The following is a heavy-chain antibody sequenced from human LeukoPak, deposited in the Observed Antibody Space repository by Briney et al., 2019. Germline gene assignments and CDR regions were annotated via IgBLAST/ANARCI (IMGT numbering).Heavy chain of an antibody. V-gene: IGHV3-64D*06. CDR3: VRGTGY. CDR1: GFTFSTYV. CDR2: ISSNGDNT. J-gene: IGHJ4*02. Sequence: QPGGSLRLSCSVYGFTFSTYVMHWARQAPGKGLEYVSAISSNGDNTYYADSVKGRFTISRDNSKNTLYLQMSSLRADDTAVYYCVRGTGYWGQGTLVTVSS.